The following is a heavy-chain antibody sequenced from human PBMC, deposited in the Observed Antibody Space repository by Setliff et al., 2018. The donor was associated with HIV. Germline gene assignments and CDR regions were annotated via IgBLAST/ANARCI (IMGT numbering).Heavy chain of an antibody. CDR3: ARHPRHYNILTGYRYYYMDV. J-gene: IGHJ6*03. CDR2: ISSRGST. D-gene: IGHD3-9*01. V-gene: IGHV4-31*03. Sequence: PSETLSLTCTVSGVSISSGGYYWNWIRQHPGKGLEWIGYISSRGSTYYSPSLKSRITMSVDTSQNQVSLKLSSVTAADTAVYYCARHPRHYNILTGYRYYYMDVWGKGTTVTVSS. CDR1: GVSISSGGYY.